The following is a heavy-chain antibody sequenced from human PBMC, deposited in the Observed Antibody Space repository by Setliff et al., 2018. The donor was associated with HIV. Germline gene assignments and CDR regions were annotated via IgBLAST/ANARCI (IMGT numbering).Heavy chain of an antibody. D-gene: IGHD5-18*01. CDR3: AVDTSLAY. Sequence: GGSLRLSCAASGFTFSSNNLNWVRQAPGKGLEWIAYISSRSDSIYYADSVKARFTVSRDNDKNSLYLQMNNMRAEDTAVYYCAVDTSLAYWGQGTLVTVSS. CDR2: ISSRSDSI. J-gene: IGHJ4*02. CDR1: GFTFSSNN. V-gene: IGHV3-48*01.